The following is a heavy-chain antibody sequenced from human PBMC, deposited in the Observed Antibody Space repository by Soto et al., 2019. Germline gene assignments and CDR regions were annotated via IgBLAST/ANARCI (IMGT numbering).Heavy chain of an antibody. J-gene: IGHJ3*02. CDR1: GFTFSSYA. CDR3: AKPQRKWEPWVRDPFDI. V-gene: IGHV3-23*01. CDR2: ISGSGGST. Sequence: GGSLRLSCAASGFTFSSYAMSWVRQAPGKGLEWVSAISGSGGSTYYADSVKGRFTISRDNSKNTLYLQMNSLRAEDTAVYYCAKPQRKWEPWVRDPFDIWGQGTMVTV. D-gene: IGHD1-26*01.